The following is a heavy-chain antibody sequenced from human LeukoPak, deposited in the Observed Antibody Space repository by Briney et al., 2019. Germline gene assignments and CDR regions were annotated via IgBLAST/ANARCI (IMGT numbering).Heavy chain of an antibody. V-gene: IGHV4-4*02. CDR3: ARDVPGSGSYYTRSFFDY. Sequence: SGTLSLTCAVSGGSISSSNWWSWVRQPPGKGLEWIGEIYHSGSTNYNPSLKSRVTISVDKSKNQFSLKLSSVTAADTAVYYCARDVPGSGSYYTRSFFDYWGQGTLVTVSS. D-gene: IGHD3-10*01. CDR2: IYHSGST. CDR1: GGSISSSNW. J-gene: IGHJ4*02.